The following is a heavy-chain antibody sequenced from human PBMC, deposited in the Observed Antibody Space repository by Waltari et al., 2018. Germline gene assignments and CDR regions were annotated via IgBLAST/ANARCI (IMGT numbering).Heavy chain of an antibody. J-gene: IGHJ6*03. D-gene: IGHD3-16*01. V-gene: IGHV4-34*01. Sequence: QVQLQQWGAGLLKPSETLSLTCAVYGGSFSGYYWSWIRQPPGKGLEWIGEINHSGSTNHNPSLKGRVTISGDTSKNQFSLKLSSVTAADTAVYYCARRSLLGGGGRYYYYYYMDVWGKGTTVTVSS. CDR2: INHSGST. CDR3: ARRSLLGGGGRYYYYYYMDV. CDR1: GGSFSGYY.